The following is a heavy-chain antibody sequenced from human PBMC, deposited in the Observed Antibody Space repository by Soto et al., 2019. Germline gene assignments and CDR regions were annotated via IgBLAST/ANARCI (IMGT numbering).Heavy chain of an antibody. J-gene: IGHJ5*02. CDR1: GYTFTSYG. CDR2: INAGNGNT. D-gene: IGHD2-15*01. CDR3: ARDLGGWPDP. V-gene: IGHV1-3*01. Sequence: ASVKVSCKASGYTFTSYGMHWVRQAPGQRLEWMGWINAGNGNTKYSQKFQGRVTITRDTSASTAYMVLSSLRSEDTAVYYCARDLGGWPDPRGQGTLDTGSS.